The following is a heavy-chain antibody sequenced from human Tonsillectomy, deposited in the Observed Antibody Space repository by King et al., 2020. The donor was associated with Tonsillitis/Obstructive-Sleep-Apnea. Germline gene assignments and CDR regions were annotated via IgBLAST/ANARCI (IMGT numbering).Heavy chain of an antibody. CDR1: GYTFTSYG. CDR2: ISAYTGNT. J-gene: IGHJ6*03. CDR3: ARGRTGGRFGELWSYYYYYYMDV. D-gene: IGHD3-10*01. V-gene: IGHV1-18*01. Sequence: QLVQSGAEVKKPGASVKVSCKASGYTFTSYGISWVRQAPGQGLEWMGWISAYTGNTNYAQKLQGRVTMTTDTSTSTAYIELRSLRSDDTAVYYCARGRTGGRFGELWSYYYYYYMDVWGKGTTVTVSS.